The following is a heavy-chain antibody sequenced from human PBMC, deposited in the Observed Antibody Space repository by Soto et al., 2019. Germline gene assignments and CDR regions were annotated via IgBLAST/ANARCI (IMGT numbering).Heavy chain of an antibody. CDR3: ARMGQPLAGVNFDY. CDR2: IDWDDDK. D-gene: IGHD2-21*01. J-gene: IGHJ4*02. V-gene: IGHV2-70*04. CDR1: GFSLSTSGMR. Sequence: VSGPTLVNPTQTLTLTCTFSGFSLSTSGMRVSWIRQPPGKALEWLARIDWDDDKFYSTSLKTRLTISKDTSKNQVVLTMTNMDPVDTATYYCARMGQPLAGVNFDYWGQGTLVTVSS.